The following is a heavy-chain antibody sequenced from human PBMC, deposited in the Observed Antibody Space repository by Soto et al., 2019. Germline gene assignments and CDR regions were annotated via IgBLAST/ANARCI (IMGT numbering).Heavy chain of an antibody. V-gene: IGHV3-23*01. CDR2: ISSAVNT. D-gene: IGHD6-6*01. CDR1: GFTFSNYA. Sequence: VCLRLSCAGSGFTFSNYAMSWVRQAPGKGLEWVSAISSAVNTYYADSVNGRFTISRDNSKNTLSLQMNSLRAEDTAVYYCAKQVRDATSSPYYFDYWGQGTLVTVSS. CDR3: AKQVRDATSSPYYFDY. J-gene: IGHJ4*02.